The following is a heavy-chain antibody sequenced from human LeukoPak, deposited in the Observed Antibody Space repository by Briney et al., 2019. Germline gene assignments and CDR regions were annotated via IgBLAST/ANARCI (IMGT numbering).Heavy chain of an antibody. CDR2: IWYDGSNK. V-gene: IGHV3-33*01. J-gene: IGHJ4*02. CDR3: ASDYYDSSGYYYGAY. D-gene: IGHD3-22*01. Sequence: PGGSLRLSCAASGFTFSSYGMHWVRQAPGKGLEWVAVIWYDGSNKYYADSVKGRFTISRDNSKNTLYLQMNSLRAEDTAVYYCASDYYDSSGYYYGAYWGQGTLVTVSS. CDR1: GFTFSSYG.